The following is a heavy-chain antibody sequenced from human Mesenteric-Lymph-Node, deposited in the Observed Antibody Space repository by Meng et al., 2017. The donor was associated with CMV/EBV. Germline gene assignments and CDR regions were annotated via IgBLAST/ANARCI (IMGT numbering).Heavy chain of an antibody. J-gene: IGHJ4*02. D-gene: IGHD4-23*01. CDR3: ARHQRWLKSEGGFNY. V-gene: IGHV4-34*01. CDR1: GVSVRCYY. CDR2: INHSGST. Sequence: QGELSHWGAVLLKPSRPLALPCAVYGVSVRCYYWSRNRQPPGKGLEWIGEINHSGSTNYNPSLKSRVTISVDTSKNQFSLKWGSVTAADTAVYYCARHQRWLKSEGGFNYWGQGTLVTVSS.